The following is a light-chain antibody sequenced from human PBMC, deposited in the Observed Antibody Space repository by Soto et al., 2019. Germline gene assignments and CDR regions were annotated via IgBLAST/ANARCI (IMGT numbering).Light chain of an antibody. CDR2: DAS. V-gene: IGKV1-5*01. Sequence: DIQMTQSPSTLSASLGDRVTITCRASQSILSWLAWYQHKPGKAPKLLIYDASSLESGVPSRLSGSRSGTEFTLTISSLQPDDITTYYCQQYDTYWTFGQGTKVDIK. CDR1: QSILSW. J-gene: IGKJ1*01. CDR3: QQYDTYWT.